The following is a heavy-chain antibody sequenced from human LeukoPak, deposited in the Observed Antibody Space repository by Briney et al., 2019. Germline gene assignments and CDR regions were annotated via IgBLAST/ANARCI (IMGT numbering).Heavy chain of an antibody. CDR3: ARDYRYYYDSGNLDYFDY. V-gene: IGHV5-51*01. D-gene: IGHD3-10*01. J-gene: IGHJ4*02. CDR2: IYPGDSDT. Sequence: GESLKISCKGSGYSFTSYWIGWVRQMPGKGLEWMGIIYPGDSDTRYSPSFQGQVTISADKSISTAYLQWSSLKASDTAMYYCARDYRYYYDSGNLDYFDYWGQGTLVTVSS. CDR1: GYSFTSYW.